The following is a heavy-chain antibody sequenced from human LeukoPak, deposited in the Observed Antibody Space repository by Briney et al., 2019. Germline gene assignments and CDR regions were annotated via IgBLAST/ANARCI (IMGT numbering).Heavy chain of an antibody. J-gene: IGHJ6*02. CDR2: IYSGGST. V-gene: IGHV3-66*01. CDR1: GFTVSSNY. D-gene: IGHD2-2*01. CDR3: ARVRPKDCSSTSCLPLTTVFYYGMDV. Sequence: GGSLRLSCAASGFTVSSNYMSWVRQAPGKGLEWVSVIYSGGSTYYADSVKGRFTISRDNSKNTLYLQMNSLRAEDTAVYYCARVRPKDCSSTSCLPLTTVFYYGMDVWGQGTTVTVFS.